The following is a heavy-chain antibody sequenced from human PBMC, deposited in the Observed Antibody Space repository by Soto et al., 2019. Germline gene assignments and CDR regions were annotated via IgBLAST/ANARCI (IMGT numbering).Heavy chain of an antibody. J-gene: IGHJ6*02. V-gene: IGHV5-10-1*01. CDR3: ARKSTVTTVYYGMDV. CDR2: IDPSDSYT. D-gene: IGHD4-17*01. CDR1: GYSFTSYW. Sequence: SLKISCKGSGYSFTSYWISWVRQMPGKGLEWMGRIDPSDSYTNYSPSFQGHVTISADKSISTAYLQWSSLKASDTAMYYCARKSTVTTVYYGMDVWGQGTTVTVSS.